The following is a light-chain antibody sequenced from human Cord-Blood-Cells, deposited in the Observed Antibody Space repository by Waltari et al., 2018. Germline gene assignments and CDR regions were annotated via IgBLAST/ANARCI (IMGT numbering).Light chain of an antibody. J-gene: IGLJ1*01. V-gene: IGLV2-14*01. CDR2: DVS. CDR3: SSYTSSSTYV. CDR1: SSDVGGYNH. Sequence: QSALTQPASVSGSPGQSLTISCTATSSDVGGYNHVSWYQQHPGKAPKLRIYDVSNRPSGVSNRFSGSKSGNTASLTISGLQAEDEADYYCSSYTSSSTYVFGTGTKVTVL.